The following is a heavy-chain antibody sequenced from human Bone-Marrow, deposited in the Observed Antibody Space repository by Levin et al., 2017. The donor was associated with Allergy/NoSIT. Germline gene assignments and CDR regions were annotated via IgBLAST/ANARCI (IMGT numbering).Heavy chain of an antibody. CDR1: GFTFSSYG. Sequence: QPGGSLRLSCAASGFTFSSYGMQWVRQAPGKGLEWVSRISHDGSNKYYADSVKGRFTISRDNSKNTLYLQMNSLRDEDTAVYYCAKGWGILDYWGRGTLVTGSS. V-gene: IGHV3-30*18. D-gene: IGHD3-16*01. J-gene: IGHJ4*02. CDR2: ISHDGSNK. CDR3: AKGWGILDY.